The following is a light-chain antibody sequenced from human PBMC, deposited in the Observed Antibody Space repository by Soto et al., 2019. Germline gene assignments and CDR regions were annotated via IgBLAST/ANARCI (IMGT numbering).Light chain of an antibody. J-gene: IGKJ2*01. V-gene: IGKV1-5*03. Sequence: DIQMTQSPSTLSASVGDRVTITCRASQTIINWLAWYQQKPGKAPKLLIYKASSLERGVPSRFSGSGSGTEFTLTISSLQTDDFATYYCQQYNSYSPYTFGQGTKLHIK. CDR1: QTIINW. CDR3: QQYNSYSPYT. CDR2: KAS.